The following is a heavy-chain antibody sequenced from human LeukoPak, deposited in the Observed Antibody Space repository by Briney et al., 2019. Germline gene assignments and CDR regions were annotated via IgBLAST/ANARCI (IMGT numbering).Heavy chain of an antibody. CDR2: IDPSDSYT. Sequence: GESLKISCKGSGYSFTSYWISWVRQMPGKGLEWMGRIDPSDSYTNYSPSFQGHVTISADKSISTAYLQWSSLKALDTAMYYCARHLLRYFDWFHYGMDVWGKGTTVTVSS. V-gene: IGHV5-10-1*01. D-gene: IGHD3-9*01. J-gene: IGHJ6*04. CDR3: ARHLLRYFDWFHYGMDV. CDR1: GYSFTSYW.